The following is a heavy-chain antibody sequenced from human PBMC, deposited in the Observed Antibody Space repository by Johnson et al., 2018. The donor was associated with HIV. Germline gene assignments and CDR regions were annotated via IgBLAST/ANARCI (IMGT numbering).Heavy chain of an antibody. J-gene: IGHJ3*02. Sequence: VQLVESGGGVVQPGRSLRLSCAASGFTFSSYWMHWVRQAPGKGLVWVSRINSDGSNTKYADSVKGRFTISRDNSKNTLYLQMNSLRAEDTAVYYCAKWGSLAVAAIGSAFDIWGQGTMVTVSS. CDR3: AKWGSLAVAAIGSAFDI. D-gene: IGHD6-19*01. CDR2: INSDGSNT. V-gene: IGHV3-74*02. CDR1: GFTFSSYW.